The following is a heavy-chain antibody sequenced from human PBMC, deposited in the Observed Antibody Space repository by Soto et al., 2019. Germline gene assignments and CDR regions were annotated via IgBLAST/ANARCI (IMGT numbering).Heavy chain of an antibody. D-gene: IGHD3-10*02. V-gene: IGHV3-30*03. J-gene: IGHJ4*02. CDR2: MSYDGSDT. CDR3: TIVRVADSALEH. Sequence: PGWSLRLSCVGSGFIFSNNGMHLVRQTPGKGLEWVAFMSYDGSDTFYADSVKGRFTISRDNSKNTLFLHMSNLRAEDTAMYYCTIVRVADSALEHWGKGTLVTVSS. CDR1: GFIFSNNG.